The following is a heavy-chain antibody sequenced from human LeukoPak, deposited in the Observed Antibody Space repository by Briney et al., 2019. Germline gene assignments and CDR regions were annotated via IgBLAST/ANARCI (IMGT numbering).Heavy chain of an antibody. D-gene: IGHD3-10*01. CDR2: ISSSSSYI. CDR3: ARGDYYGSGSYYPYYLDY. V-gene: IGHV3-21*01. J-gene: IGHJ4*02. CDR1: GFTFSSYS. Sequence: GGSLRLSCAASGFTFSSYSMNWVRQAPGKGLEWVSSISSSSSYIYYADSVKGRFTISRDNAKNSLYLQMNSLRAEDTAVYYCARGDYYGSGSYYPYYLDYWGQGTLVTVSS.